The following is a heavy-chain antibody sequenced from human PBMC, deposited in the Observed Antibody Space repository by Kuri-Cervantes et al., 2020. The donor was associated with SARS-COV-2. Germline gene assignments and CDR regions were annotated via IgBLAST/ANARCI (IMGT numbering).Heavy chain of an antibody. Sequence: GSLRLSCAVYGGSFSGYYWSWIRQPPRKGLEWIGEINHSGSTNYNPSLKSRVTISVDTSKNQFSLKLSSVTAADTAVYYCARGFSAVVVAHWYFDLWGRGTLVTVSS. D-gene: IGHD3-22*01. CDR2: INHSGST. J-gene: IGHJ2*01. CDR1: GGSFSGYY. V-gene: IGHV4-34*01. CDR3: ARGFSAVVVAHWYFDL.